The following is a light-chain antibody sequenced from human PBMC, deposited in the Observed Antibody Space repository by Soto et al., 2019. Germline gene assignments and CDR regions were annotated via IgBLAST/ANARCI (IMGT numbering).Light chain of an antibody. Sequence: QSALSQPASVSGSPGQSITISCTGTSGDIGNYNYVSWYQHYPGKAPRLLIYEVYNRPSGVSNRFSGSKPGDTASLTISGLQAEDEGDYYCTSYRSSSSTYVFGTGTKVTVL. CDR3: TSYRSSSSTYV. CDR1: SGDIGNYNY. V-gene: IGLV2-14*01. J-gene: IGLJ1*01. CDR2: EVY.